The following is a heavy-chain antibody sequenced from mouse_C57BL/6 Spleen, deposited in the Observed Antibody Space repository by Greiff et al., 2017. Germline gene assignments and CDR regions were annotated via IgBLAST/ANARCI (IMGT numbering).Heavy chain of an antibody. Sequence: QVQLQQPGAELVKPGASVKLSCKASGYTFTSYWMHWVKQRPGRGLEWIGRIDPNSGGTKYNEKFKSKATLTVDKPSSTAYMQLSSLTSEDSAVYYCAGAYYPYYYAMDYWGQGTSVTVSS. CDR3: AGAYYPYYYAMDY. D-gene: IGHD2-10*01. J-gene: IGHJ4*01. V-gene: IGHV1-72*01. CDR1: GYTFTSYW. CDR2: IDPNSGGT.